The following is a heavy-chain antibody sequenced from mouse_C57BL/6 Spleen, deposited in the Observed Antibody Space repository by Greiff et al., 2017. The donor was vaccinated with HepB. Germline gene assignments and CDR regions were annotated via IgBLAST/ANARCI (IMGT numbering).Heavy chain of an antibody. Sequence: EVKLQESGAELVRPGASVKLSCTASGFNIKDDYMHWVKQRPEQGLEWIGWIDPENGDTEYASKFQGKATITADTSSNTAYLQLSSLTSEDTAVYYCTRRTRFDYWGQSTTLTVSS. V-gene: IGHV14-4*01. D-gene: IGHD2-13*01. J-gene: IGHJ2*01. CDR2: IDPENGDT. CDR1: GFNIKDDY. CDR3: TRRTRFDY.